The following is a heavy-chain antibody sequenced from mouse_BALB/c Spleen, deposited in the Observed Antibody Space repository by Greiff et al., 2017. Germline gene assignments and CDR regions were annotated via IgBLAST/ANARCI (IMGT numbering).Heavy chain of an antibody. CDR2: ISDGGSYT. D-gene: IGHD2-12*01. CDR3: ARGGCYDGYAMDY. CDR1: GFTFSDYY. J-gene: IGHJ4*01. V-gene: IGHV5-4*02. Sequence: EVKLVESGGGLVKPGGSLKLSCAASGFTFSDYYMNWVRQTPEKRLEWVATISDGGSYTYYPDSVKGRFTISRDNAKNNLYLQMSSLKSEDTAMYYCARGGCYDGYAMDYWGQGTSVTVSS.